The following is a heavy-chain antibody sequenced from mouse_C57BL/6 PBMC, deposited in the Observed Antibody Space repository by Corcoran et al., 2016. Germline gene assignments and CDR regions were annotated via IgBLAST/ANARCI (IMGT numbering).Heavy chain of an antibody. D-gene: IGHD3-3*01. V-gene: IGHV3-6*01. J-gene: IGHJ2*01. Sequence: DVQLQESGPGLVKPSQSLSLTCSVTGYSITSGYYWNWIRQFPGNKLEWMGYISYDGSNNYNPSLKNRISITRDTSKNQFFLKLNSVTTEYTATYYCARGGTLLGLDFLGQGTTLT. CDR3: ARGGTLLGLDF. CDR1: GYSITSGYY. CDR2: ISYDGSN.